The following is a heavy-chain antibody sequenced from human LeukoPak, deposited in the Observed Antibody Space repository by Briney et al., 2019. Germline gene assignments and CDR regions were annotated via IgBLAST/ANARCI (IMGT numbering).Heavy chain of an antibody. Sequence: GGSLKISCKGSGYSFTNYWIGWVRQMPGKGLQWMGIIYPGDSDTRYSPSFQGQVTISADKSISTAYLQWSGLKASDTAMYYCARARYCSSASCPSPYYYYYMDVWGKGTSITVSS. CDR3: ARARYCSSASCPSPYYYYYMDV. CDR1: GYSFTNYW. CDR2: IYPGDSDT. J-gene: IGHJ6*03. V-gene: IGHV5-51*01. D-gene: IGHD2-2*01.